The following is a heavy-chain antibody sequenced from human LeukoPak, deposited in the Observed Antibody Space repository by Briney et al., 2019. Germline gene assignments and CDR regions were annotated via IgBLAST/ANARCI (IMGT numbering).Heavy chain of an antibody. J-gene: IGHJ4*02. V-gene: IGHV3-23*01. CDR2: ISGSGGST. D-gene: IGHD6-19*01. CDR3: AKSGSSSGWRRFDY. CDR1: GFTFSSYA. Sequence: PGGSLRLSCAASGFTFSSYAMSWVRQAPGQGLEWVSAISGSGGSTYYADSVKGRYTISRDNSKNTLYLQMNSLRAEDTAVYYCAKSGSSSGWRRFDYWGQGTLVTVSS.